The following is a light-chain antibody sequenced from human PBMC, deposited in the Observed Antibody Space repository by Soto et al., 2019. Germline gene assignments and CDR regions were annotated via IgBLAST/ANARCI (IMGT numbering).Light chain of an antibody. J-gene: IGKJ5*01. Sequence: EIVVTQSPATLSLSPGERATLSCRARQSISSYLAWYQQKPGQAPRLLIYDASNRATGIPARFSGSGSGTDFTLTISSLESEDFAVYYCQQRSNFITFGQGTRLEIK. CDR1: QSISSY. V-gene: IGKV3-11*01. CDR2: DAS. CDR3: QQRSNFIT.